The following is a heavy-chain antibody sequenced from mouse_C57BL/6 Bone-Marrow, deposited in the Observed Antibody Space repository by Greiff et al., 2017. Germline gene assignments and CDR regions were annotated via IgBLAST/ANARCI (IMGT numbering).Heavy chain of an antibody. CDR2: ISSGSSTI. V-gene: IGHV5-17*01. Sequence: EVQRVESGGGLVKPGGSLKLSCAASGFTFSDYGMHWVRQAPEKGLEWVAYISSGSSTIYYANTVKGRFTISRDKAKNTLFLQMTSLRSEDTPMDYCARRWLLPYAMDYWGQGTSVTVTS. J-gene: IGHJ4*01. CDR3: ARRWLLPYAMDY. D-gene: IGHD2-3*01. CDR1: GFTFSDYG.